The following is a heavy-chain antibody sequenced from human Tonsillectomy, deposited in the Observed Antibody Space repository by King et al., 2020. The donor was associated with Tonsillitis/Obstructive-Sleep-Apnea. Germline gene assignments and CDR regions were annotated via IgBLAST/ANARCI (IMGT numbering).Heavy chain of an antibody. J-gene: IGHJ5*02. Sequence: QLVQSGAEVKKPGASVKVSCKASGYTFNNYGVVWVRQAPGQGLEWMGWINTYNGNTNSAQSLQDRVTMTTDTSTSTAYMELRSLRSDDTAMYYCARSLTGDWFDPWGQGTLVTVSS. CDR2: INTYNGNT. CDR3: ARSLTGDWFDP. V-gene: IGHV1-18*01. CDR1: GYTFNNYG. D-gene: IGHD3-9*01.